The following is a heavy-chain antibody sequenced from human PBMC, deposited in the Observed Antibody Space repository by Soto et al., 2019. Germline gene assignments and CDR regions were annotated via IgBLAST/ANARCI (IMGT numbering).Heavy chain of an antibody. CDR1: GFTFSSYS. CDR3: ARGHYYYMDV. V-gene: IGHV3-48*01. CDR2: ISSSSSTI. Sequence: EVQLVESGGGLVQPGGSLRLSCAASGFTFSSYSMNWVRQAPGKGLEWVSYISSSSSTIYYADSVKGRFTISRDNAKNSLYLQMNSLRAEDTAVYYCARGHYYYMDVWGKGTTVTVSS. J-gene: IGHJ6*03.